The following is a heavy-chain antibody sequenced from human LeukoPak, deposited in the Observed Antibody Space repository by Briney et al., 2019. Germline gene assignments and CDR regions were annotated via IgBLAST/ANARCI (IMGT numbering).Heavy chain of an antibody. Sequence: ASVEVSCKASGYTFTSYDINWVRQATGPGLEWMGWMNPNSGNTGYAQKFQGRVTMTRNTSISTAYMELSSLRSEDTSVYYCARGVDIVATDQYWGQGTLVTVSS. CDR2: MNPNSGNT. CDR3: ARGVDIVATDQY. J-gene: IGHJ4*02. CDR1: GYTFTSYD. V-gene: IGHV1-8*01. D-gene: IGHD5-12*01.